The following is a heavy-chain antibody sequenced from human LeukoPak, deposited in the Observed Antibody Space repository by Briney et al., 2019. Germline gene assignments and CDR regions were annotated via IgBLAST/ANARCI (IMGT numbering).Heavy chain of an antibody. Sequence: GGSLRLSCAASGFTFSNYAMTWVRQAPGRGLEWVSAISGSGGSTYYAASVKGRFAISRDNSKNTLYLQMNTLRAEDTAVYYCARDGPGAYDSRGRSFWGQGTLVTVSS. CDR3: ARDGPGAYDSRGRSF. D-gene: IGHD3-22*01. CDR1: GFTFSNYA. J-gene: IGHJ4*02. CDR2: ISGSGGST. V-gene: IGHV3-23*01.